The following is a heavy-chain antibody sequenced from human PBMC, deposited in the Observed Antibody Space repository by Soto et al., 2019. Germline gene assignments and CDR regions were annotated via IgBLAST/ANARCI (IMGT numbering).Heavy chain of an antibody. D-gene: IGHD6-6*01. CDR3: ARDLGSSIHDY. CDR2: IYYSGST. Sequence: PSETLSLTSTVSGGSVSSGSYYWSWIRQPPGKGLEWIGYIYYSGSTNYNPSLKSRVTISVDTSKNQFSLKLSSVTAADTAVYYCARDLGSSIHDYWGQGTLVTVSS. CDR1: GGSVSSGSYY. V-gene: IGHV4-61*01. J-gene: IGHJ4*02.